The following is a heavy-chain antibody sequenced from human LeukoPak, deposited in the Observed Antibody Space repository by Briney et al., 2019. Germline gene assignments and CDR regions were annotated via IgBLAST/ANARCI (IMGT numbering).Heavy chain of an antibody. V-gene: IGHV4-59*08. CDR2: IYYTGNT. CDR1: GGSISSYY. Sequence: SSETLSLTCTVSGGSISSYYWSWIRQPPGKGLEWIGYIYYTGNTDYNPSLRSRVTISLDTSKSHFTLNLSSVTAADTAVYYCARHPFSNPFDFWGRGTLVTVSS. D-gene: IGHD2/OR15-2a*01. CDR3: ARHPFSNPFDF. J-gene: IGHJ4*02.